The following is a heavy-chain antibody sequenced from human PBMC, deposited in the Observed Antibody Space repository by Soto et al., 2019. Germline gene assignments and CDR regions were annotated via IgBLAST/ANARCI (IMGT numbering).Heavy chain of an antibody. CDR2: IGSGGRTT. Sequence: EVQFVESGGGLVLPGGSLRLSCAASRFTFSNYEMNWVRQAPGKGLEWVSYIGSGGRTTYYADSLKGRFTISRDNAKNSLYLQMNSLRAEDTAVYYCATRSGGGGAFDIWGQGTMVTVSS. CDR1: RFTFSNYE. V-gene: IGHV3-48*03. CDR3: ATRSGGGGAFDI. D-gene: IGHD3-10*01. J-gene: IGHJ3*02.